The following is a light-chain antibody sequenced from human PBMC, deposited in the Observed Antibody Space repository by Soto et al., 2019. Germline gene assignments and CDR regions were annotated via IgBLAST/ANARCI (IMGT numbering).Light chain of an antibody. V-gene: IGLV2-23*02. J-gene: IGLJ2*01. CDR3: CSHALTTTVL. CDR2: EVT. Sequence: QPVLTQPASVSGSPGQSITISCTGTTNDVGSYNLVSWYQQHPGKVPKLMVYEVTKRPSGVSDRFSGSKSGNTASLTISGLQAEDEADYYCCSHALTTTVLFGGGTKLTVL. CDR1: TNDVGSYNL.